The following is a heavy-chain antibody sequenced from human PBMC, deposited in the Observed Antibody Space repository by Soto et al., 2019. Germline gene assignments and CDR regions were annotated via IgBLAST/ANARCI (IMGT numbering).Heavy chain of an antibody. J-gene: IGHJ4*02. Sequence: SGPTLVNPTQTLTLTCTFSGFSLSTSGVGVGWIRQPPGKALEWLALIYWDDDKRYSPSLKRRLTITKDTSKNQVVLTMTNTVPVDTATYYCAHTRPFIRYFDWLPTMLDYWGQGTLVTVSS. CDR3: AHTRPFIRYFDWLPTMLDY. CDR2: IYWDDDK. CDR1: GFSLSTSGVG. D-gene: IGHD3-9*01. V-gene: IGHV2-5*02.